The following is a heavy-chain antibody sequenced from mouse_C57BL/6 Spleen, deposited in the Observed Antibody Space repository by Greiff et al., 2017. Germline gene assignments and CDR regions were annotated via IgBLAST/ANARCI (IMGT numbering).Heavy chain of an antibody. CDR3: ARSRDSSGYYFDY. CDR1: GYTFTSYW. J-gene: IGHJ2*01. V-gene: IGHV1-69*01. D-gene: IGHD3-2*02. Sequence: QVQLQQPGAELVMPGASVKLSCKASGYTFTSYWMHWVKQRPGQGLEWIGEIDPSDSYTNYNQKFKGKSTLTVDKSSSTAYMQLSSLTSEDSAVYYCARSRDSSGYYFDYWGQGTTLTVSS. CDR2: IDPSDSYT.